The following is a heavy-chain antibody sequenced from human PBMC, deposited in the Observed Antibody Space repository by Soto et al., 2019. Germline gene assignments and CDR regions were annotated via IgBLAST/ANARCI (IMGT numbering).Heavy chain of an antibody. CDR3: ARASGFGELLKYYYYGMDV. CDR1: GGSISSGGYY. Sequence: SETLSLTCTVSGGSISSGGYYWSWIRQHPGKGLEWIGYIYYSGSTYYNPSLKSRVTISVDTSKNQFSLKLSSVTAADTAVYYCARASGFGELLKYYYYGMDVWGQGTTVTVSS. D-gene: IGHD3-10*01. CDR2: IYYSGST. V-gene: IGHV4-31*03. J-gene: IGHJ6*02.